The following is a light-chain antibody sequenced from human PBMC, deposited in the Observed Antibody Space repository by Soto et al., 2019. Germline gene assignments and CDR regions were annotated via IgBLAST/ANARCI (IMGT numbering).Light chain of an antibody. CDR2: AAS. J-gene: IGKJ4*01. CDR3: QQSYSTPLT. Sequence: DMHMTQSPSSLSSSTACLVTITFQASQDISNYLNLYQQKPGKAPKLLIYAASSLQSGVPSRFSGSGSGTDFTLTISSLQPEDFATYYCQQSYSTPLTFGGGTKVDIK. CDR1: QDISNY. V-gene: IGKV1-39*01.